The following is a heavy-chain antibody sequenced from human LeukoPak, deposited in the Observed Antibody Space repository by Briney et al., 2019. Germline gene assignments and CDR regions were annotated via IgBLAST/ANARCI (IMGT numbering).Heavy chain of an antibody. J-gene: IGHJ3*02. V-gene: IGHV4-39*01. Sequence: KPSETLSLTCTASGGSISSSSYYWGWIRQPPGKGLEWIGSIYYSGSTYYNPSLKSRVTISVDTSKNQFSLKLSSVTAADTAVYYCARGSYSSGWYPGGAFDIWGQGTMVTVSS. CDR1: GGSISSSSYY. CDR2: IYYSGST. CDR3: ARGSYSSGWYPGGAFDI. D-gene: IGHD6-19*01.